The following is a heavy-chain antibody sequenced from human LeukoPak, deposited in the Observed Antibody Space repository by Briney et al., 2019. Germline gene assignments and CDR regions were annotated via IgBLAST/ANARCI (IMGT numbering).Heavy chain of an antibody. D-gene: IGHD6-19*01. CDR2: ISGSGGST. CDR1: GFMFNA. Sequence: GGSLRLSCAPSGFMFNALHWVRQAPGKGLEWVSAISGSGGSTYYADSVKGRFTISRDNSKNTLYLQMNSLRAEDTAVYYCAKWHSSGWYVPPSADWGQGTLVTVSS. J-gene: IGHJ4*02. CDR3: AKWHSSGWYVPPSAD. V-gene: IGHV3-23*01.